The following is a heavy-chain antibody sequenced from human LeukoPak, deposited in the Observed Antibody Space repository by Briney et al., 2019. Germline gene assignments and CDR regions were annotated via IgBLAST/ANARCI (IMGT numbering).Heavy chain of an antibody. CDR2: IYYSGST. CDR1: GGSISSYY. D-gene: IGHD6-19*01. CDR3: ARQWLVTYYFDY. J-gene: IGHJ4*02. Sequence: LETLSLTCTVSGGSISSYYWSRIRQPPGKGLEWIGYIYYSGSTNYNPSLKSRVTISVDTSKNQFSLKLSSVTAADTAVYYCARQWLVTYYFDYWGQGTLVTVSS. V-gene: IGHV4-59*01.